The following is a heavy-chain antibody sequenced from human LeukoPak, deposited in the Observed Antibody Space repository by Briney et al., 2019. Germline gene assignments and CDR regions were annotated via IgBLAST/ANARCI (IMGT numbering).Heavy chain of an antibody. D-gene: IGHD2-15*01. CDR1: GDSISSTSYY. V-gene: IGHV4-39*01. CDR3: ARHRGFCSGSRYYSVWFDP. J-gene: IGHJ5*02. Sequence: SETLSLTCTVSGDSISSTSYYWGWIRQPPGKGLEWIGSIYHSGSIYFGGSTYYSPSLKSRVTISADTSTNQFSLNLSSVTAADTAVYYCARHRGFCSGSRYYSVWFDPWGQGTLVTVSS. CDR2: IYHSGSIYFGGST.